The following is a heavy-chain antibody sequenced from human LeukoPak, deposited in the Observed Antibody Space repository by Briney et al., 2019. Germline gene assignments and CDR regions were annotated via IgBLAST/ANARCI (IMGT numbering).Heavy chain of an antibody. J-gene: IGHJ5*02. CDR2: IYYSGST. Sequence: SETLSLTCTVSGGSISSGDYYWSWIRQPPGKGLEWIGYIYYSGSTYYNPSLKSRVTISVDTSKNQFSLKLSSVTAADTAVYYCARVGESYCGGDCTNNWFDPWGQGTLVTVSS. V-gene: IGHV4-30-4*01. D-gene: IGHD2-21*02. CDR3: ARVGESYCGGDCTNNWFDP. CDR1: GGSISSGDYY.